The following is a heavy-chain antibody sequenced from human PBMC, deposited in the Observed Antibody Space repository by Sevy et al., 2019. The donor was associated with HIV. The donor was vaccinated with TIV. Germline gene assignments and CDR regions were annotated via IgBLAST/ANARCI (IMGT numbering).Heavy chain of an antibody. CDR2: IKSKTDGGTT. D-gene: IGHD4-17*01. J-gene: IGHJ5*02. Sequence: GGSLRLSCAASGFTFSNAWMSWVRQAPGKGLEWVGRIKSKTDGGTTDYAAPVKGRFTISRDDSKNTLYLQMNSLKTEDKAVYYCTTDDLRGHWFDPWGQGTLVTVSS. CDR3: TTDDLRGHWFDP. CDR1: GFTFSNAW. V-gene: IGHV3-15*01.